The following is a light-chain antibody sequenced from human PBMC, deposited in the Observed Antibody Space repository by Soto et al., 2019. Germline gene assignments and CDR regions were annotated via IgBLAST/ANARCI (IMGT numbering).Light chain of an antibody. V-gene: IGKV1-39*01. Sequence: DIQMTQSPSSLSASVGDRVTITCRASQSISSYLNWYQQKPGKAPKLLIYAASSLQSGVPSRFSGSESGTEFTLTISSLQSEDFAAYYCQQYNNWPLTFGGGTKVDIK. CDR2: AAS. J-gene: IGKJ4*01. CDR1: QSISSY. CDR3: QQYNNWPLT.